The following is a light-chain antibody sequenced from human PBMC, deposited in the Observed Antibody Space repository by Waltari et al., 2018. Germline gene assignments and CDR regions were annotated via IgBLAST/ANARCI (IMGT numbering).Light chain of an antibody. CDR2: KAS. CDR3: QQYNSYSPR. Sequence: DIPMTQSPSTLSASVGDRVTITCRASKSISSRLAWYKKKPGKAPNLLFYKASSLESGVPSRFSGSGSGTEFTLTISSLQPDDFATYYCQQYNSYSPRFGQGTKVEIK. V-gene: IGKV1-5*03. J-gene: IGKJ1*01. CDR1: KSISSR.